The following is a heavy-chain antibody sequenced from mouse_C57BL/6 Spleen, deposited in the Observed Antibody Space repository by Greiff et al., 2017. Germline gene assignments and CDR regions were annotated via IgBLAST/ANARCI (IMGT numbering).Heavy chain of an antibody. V-gene: IGHV1-59*01. CDR1: GYTFTSYW. J-gene: IGHJ2*01. CDR2: IDPSDSYT. Sequence: VQLQQSGAELVRPGTSVKLSCKASGYTFTSYWMHWVKQRPGQGLEWIGVIDPSDSYTNYNQKFKGKATLSVDTSSSTAYMQLSSLTSEDSAVYDCARGRGFDYWGQGTTLTVSS. CDR3: ARGRGFDY.